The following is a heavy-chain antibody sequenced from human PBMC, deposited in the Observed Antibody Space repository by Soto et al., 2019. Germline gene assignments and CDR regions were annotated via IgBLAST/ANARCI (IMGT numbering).Heavy chain of an antibody. Sequence: SVNVYCKASGGTFSRYAISWVRQAPGQRLEWMGGIIPIFGTANYAQKFQGRVTITADESMSTAYMELSSLRSEDTAVYYCARDRVSNGRYNNSSYFCYCGQGTPVTRSA. CDR1: GGTFSRYA. CDR2: IIPIFGTA. D-gene: IGHD6-6*01. J-gene: IGHJ4*02. CDR3: ARDRVSNGRYNNSSYFCY. V-gene: IGHV1-69*13.